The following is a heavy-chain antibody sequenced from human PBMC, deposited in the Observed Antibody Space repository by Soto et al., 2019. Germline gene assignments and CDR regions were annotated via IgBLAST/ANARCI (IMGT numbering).Heavy chain of an antibody. D-gene: IGHD2-15*01. CDR1: GFTFSTYP. V-gene: IGHV3-23*01. J-gene: IGHJ6*02. CDR3: ARDRGYDAHDYYYNAMDV. Sequence: GGSLRLSCVASGFTFSTYPMSWFRQAPGRGLEWVAGIGASDGGTYYADSVKGRFTISRDDSKNTLFLQMNSPRAEDTAVYYCARDRGYDAHDYYYNAMDVWGQGTMVTVS. CDR2: IGASDGGT.